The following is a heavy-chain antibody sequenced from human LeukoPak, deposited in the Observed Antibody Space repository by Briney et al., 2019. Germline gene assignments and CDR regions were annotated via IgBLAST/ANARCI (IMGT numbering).Heavy chain of an antibody. D-gene: IGHD2-2*02. CDR3: ARVPAAIISFVDY. CDR1: GFTFSNYA. V-gene: IGHV3-23*01. J-gene: IGHJ4*02. Sequence: GGSLRLSCAASGFTFSNYAMSWVRQAPGKGLEWVSAISGSGGNTYYADSVKGRFTISRDNSKNTLYLQMNSLRAEDTAVYYCARVPAAIISFVDYWGQGTLVTVSS. CDR2: ISGSGGNT.